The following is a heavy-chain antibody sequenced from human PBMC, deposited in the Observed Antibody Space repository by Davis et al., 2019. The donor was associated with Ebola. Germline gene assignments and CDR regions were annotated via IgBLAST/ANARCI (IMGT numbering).Heavy chain of an antibody. V-gene: IGHV1-3*01. CDR2: INAGNGNT. J-gene: IGHJ4*02. Sequence: ASVKVSCKASGYTFTSYAMHWVRQAPGQRLEWMGWINAGNGNTKYSQKFQGRVTITRDTSASTAYMELSSLRSEDTAVYYCANTTGDYDFWSGYYTGYFDYWGQGTLVTVSS. CDR3: ANTTGDYDFWSGYYTGYFDY. D-gene: IGHD3-3*01. CDR1: GYTFTSYA.